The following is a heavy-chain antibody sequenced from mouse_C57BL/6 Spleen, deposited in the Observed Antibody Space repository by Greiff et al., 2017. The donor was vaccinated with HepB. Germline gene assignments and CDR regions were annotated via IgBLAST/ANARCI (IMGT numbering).Heavy chain of an antibody. CDR1: GFTFSDYG. V-gene: IGHV5-17*01. J-gene: IGHJ1*03. CDR3: ARDEYGYWYFDV. CDR2: ISSGSSTI. Sequence: EVKLMESGGGLVKPGGSLKLSCAASGFTFSDYGMHWVRQAPEKGLEWVAYISSGSSTIYYADTLKGRYTISRDNAKNTLFLQMTSLRSEDAAMYYCARDEYGYWYFDVWGTGTTVTVSS. D-gene: IGHD2-10*02.